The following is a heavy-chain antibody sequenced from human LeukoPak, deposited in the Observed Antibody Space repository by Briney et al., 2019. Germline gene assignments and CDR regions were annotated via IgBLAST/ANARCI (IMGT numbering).Heavy chain of an antibody. CDR1: GDSISSYY. Sequence: SETLSLTCTVSGDSISSYYWSWIRQPAGKGLEWIGRIYTSGSTNYNPSLKSRVTMSVDTSKNQFSLNLNSVAAADTAVYYCARGISSSWYPYFDSWGQGTLVTVSS. CDR2: IYTSGST. J-gene: IGHJ4*02. CDR3: ARGISSSWYPYFDS. D-gene: IGHD6-13*01. V-gene: IGHV4-4*07.